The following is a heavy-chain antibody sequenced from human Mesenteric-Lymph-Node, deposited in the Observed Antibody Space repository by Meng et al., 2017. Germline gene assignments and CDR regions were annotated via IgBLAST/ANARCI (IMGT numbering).Heavy chain of an antibody. CDR1: GGSFSGYY. Sequence: QVQRQQRGAGLLKPSETLSLTCAVYGGSFSGYYWSWIRQPPGKGLEWIGEINHSGSTNYNPSLKSRVTISVDTSKNQFSLKLSSVTAADTAVFYCARDPTGGEDHQRVWGQGTLVTVSS. CDR3: ARDPTGGEDHQRV. V-gene: IGHV4-34*01. D-gene: IGHD1-14*01. CDR2: INHSGST. J-gene: IGHJ4*02.